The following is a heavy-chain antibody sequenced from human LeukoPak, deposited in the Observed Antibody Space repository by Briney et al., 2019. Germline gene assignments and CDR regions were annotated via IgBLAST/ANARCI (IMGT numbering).Heavy chain of an antibody. CDR2: IDPDGSER. CDR3: TRDLAAVPGPRMDV. V-gene: IGHV3-7*03. Sequence: GGSLRLSCAASGFSFSSYYMSWVRQAPGKGLEWVALIDPDGSERYYVDSVKGRFTISRDNARNSLYLQMDSLRDDDTAMYFCTRDLAAVPGPRMDVWGQGTTVTVSS. J-gene: IGHJ6*02. CDR1: GFSFSSYY. D-gene: IGHD6-19*01.